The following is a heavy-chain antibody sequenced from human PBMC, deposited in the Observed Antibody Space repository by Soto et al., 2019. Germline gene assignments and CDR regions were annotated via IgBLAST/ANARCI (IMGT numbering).Heavy chain of an antibody. D-gene: IGHD1-1*01. CDR2: ISGAGGSI. Sequence: PGGSLRLSCAASGFDFSSFAMGWVRQAPGKGLEWVSSISGAGGSIFYADSVKGRFTISRDNSKNTLHLHMNSLRAEDTGLYYCAKDRPYNGIEGQSHLAEWGQGTLVTVSS. CDR1: GFDFSSFA. J-gene: IGHJ4*02. CDR3: AKDRPYNGIEGQSHLAE. V-gene: IGHV3-23*01.